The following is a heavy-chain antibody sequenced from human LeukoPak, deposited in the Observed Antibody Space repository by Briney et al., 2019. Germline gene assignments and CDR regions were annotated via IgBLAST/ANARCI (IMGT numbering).Heavy chain of an antibody. CDR1: GVTFSDYS. Sequence: PGGSLRLSCAASGVTFSDYSMRWVRQAPGKGPEWVSCISSTSSYIYYADSVRGRFTISRDNAKNSLYLQLNSLRAEDTAVYYCARGQLWQTGWFDPWGQGTLVTVSS. D-gene: IGHD5-18*01. CDR2: ISSTSSYI. CDR3: ARGQLWQTGWFDP. V-gene: IGHV3-21*01. J-gene: IGHJ5*02.